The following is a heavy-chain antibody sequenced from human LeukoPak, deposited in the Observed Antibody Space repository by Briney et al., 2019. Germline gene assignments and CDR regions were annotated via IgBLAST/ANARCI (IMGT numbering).Heavy chain of an antibody. CDR3: ARTMIVVVIDAFDI. Sequence: SETLSLTCTVSGGSTTRFYLTWIRQPAGKRLEWIGRIYSSGSTNYNPALKSRVTMSVDTSKNQFSLKLSSVTAADTAVYYCARTMIVVVIDAFDIWGQGTMVTVSS. CDR2: IYSSGST. V-gene: IGHV4-4*07. CDR1: GGSTTRFY. D-gene: IGHD3-22*01. J-gene: IGHJ3*02.